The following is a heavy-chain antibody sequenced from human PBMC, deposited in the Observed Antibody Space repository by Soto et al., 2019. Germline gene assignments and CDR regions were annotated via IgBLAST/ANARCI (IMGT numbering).Heavy chain of an antibody. Sequence: SETLSLTCTVSGGSISGNYWNWIRQPAGRGLGWLGRIYGSGRTNYNTSLKSRATMSVDTSRKQFSLRRSSVTAADTAIYYCARDFYGSSGFARAYFDCWGRGTLVAVSS. V-gene: IGHV4-4*07. D-gene: IGHD3-22*01. CDR2: IYGSGRT. CDR1: GGSISGNY. J-gene: IGHJ4*02. CDR3: ARDFYGSSGFARAYFDC.